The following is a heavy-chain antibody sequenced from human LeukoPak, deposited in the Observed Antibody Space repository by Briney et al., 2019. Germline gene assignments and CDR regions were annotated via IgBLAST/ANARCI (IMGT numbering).Heavy chain of an antibody. CDR2: FDPEDGET. CDR3: AKAPANYVDTAMGSFDY. J-gene: IGHJ4*02. D-gene: IGHD5-18*01. CDR1: GFTLSEIS. V-gene: IGHV1-24*01. Sequence: ASVKVSCKISGFTLSEISIHWVRQAPGKGLEWMGGFDPEDGETIYAQNFQDRVTMTEDTSTDTAYMELSSLRAEDTAVYYCAKAPANYVDTAMGSFDYWGQGTLVTVSS.